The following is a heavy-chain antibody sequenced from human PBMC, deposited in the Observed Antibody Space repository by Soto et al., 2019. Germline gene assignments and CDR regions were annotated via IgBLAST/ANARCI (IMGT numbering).Heavy chain of an antibody. J-gene: IGHJ5*02. V-gene: IGHV4-31*03. Sequence: SETLSLTCSVSGAALNSGNYYWRWIRQVPGKGLEWLGHIYVTGAVDYNPSLRDRITISQDTSERQFSLNLRLVTAADTTVYYCARLRIATNNYKWFDPWGQGTLVTVSS. CDR2: IYVTGAV. CDR3: ARLRIATNNYKWFDP. D-gene: IGHD2-21*01. CDR1: GAALNSGNYY.